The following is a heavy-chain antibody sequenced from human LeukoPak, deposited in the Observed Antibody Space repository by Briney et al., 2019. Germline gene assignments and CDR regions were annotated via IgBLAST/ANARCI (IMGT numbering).Heavy chain of an antibody. J-gene: IGHJ3*02. D-gene: IGHD4-23*01. CDR2: ISSSSSTI. CDR3: AKSYGGNFRDAFDI. V-gene: IGHV3-48*01. CDR1: GFTFSSYS. Sequence: GGSLRLSCAASGFTFSSYSMNWVRQAPGKGLEWVSYISSSSSTIYYADSVKGRFTISRDNSKNTLYLQMDSLRVEDTAVYSCAKSYGGNFRDAFDIWGQGTVVTVSS.